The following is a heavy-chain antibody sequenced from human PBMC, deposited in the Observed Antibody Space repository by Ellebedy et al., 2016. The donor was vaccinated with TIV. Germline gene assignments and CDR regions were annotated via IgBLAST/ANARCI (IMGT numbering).Heavy chain of an antibody. CDR3: AREAVGYGDYDIDY. D-gene: IGHD4-17*01. J-gene: IGHJ4*02. CDR2: ISAYNGNT. Sequence: AASVKVSCKASGYTFTSYGISWVRQAPGQGLEWMGWISAYNGNTNYAQKLQGRVTMTTDTSTSTAYMELRSLRSDDTAVYYCAREAVGYGDYDIDYWGQGTLVTVSS. V-gene: IGHV1-18*04. CDR1: GYTFTSYG.